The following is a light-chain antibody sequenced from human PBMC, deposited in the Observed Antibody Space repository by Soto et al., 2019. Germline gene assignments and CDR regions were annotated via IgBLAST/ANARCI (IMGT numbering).Light chain of an antibody. CDR3: QQDNSYYLT. Sequence: DIQMTQSPSTLSASVGDRVTITCRASQSISSWVAWYQQKPGKAPKLLIYKASTLESGVPSRFSGGGSGTEFTLTISSLQPDDFATDYCQQDNSYYLTFGQGTKVEIK. CDR2: KAS. V-gene: IGKV1-5*03. J-gene: IGKJ1*01. CDR1: QSISSW.